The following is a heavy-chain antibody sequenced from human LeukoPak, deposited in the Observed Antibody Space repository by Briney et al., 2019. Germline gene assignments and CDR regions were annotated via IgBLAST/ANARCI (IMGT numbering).Heavy chain of an antibody. V-gene: IGHV4-34*01. J-gene: IGHJ4*02. D-gene: IGHD5-18*01. CDR3: ASTAPQYYFDY. CDR1: GGSFSGYY. Sequence: SETLSLTCAVYGGSFSGYYWSWIRQPPGKGLEWIGEINHSGSTNYNPSLKSRVTISVDTSKNQFSLKLSSVTAADTAVYYCASTAPQYYFDYWGQGTLVTVSS. CDR2: INHSGST.